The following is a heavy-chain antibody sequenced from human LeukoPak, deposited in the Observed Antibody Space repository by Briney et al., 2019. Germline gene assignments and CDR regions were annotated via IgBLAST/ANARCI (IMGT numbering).Heavy chain of an antibody. J-gene: IGHJ6*02. CDR2: ISGSGGST. V-gene: IGHV3-23*01. CDR3: ASPTHYDFWSGYYGMDV. CDR1: GFTFSSYA. D-gene: IGHD3-3*01. Sequence: GGSLRLSCAASGFTFSSYAMSWVRQAPGKGLEWVSAISGSGGSTYYADSVMGRFTISRDNSKNTLYLQMNSLRAEDTAVYYCASPTHYDFWSGYYGMDVWGQGTTVTVSS.